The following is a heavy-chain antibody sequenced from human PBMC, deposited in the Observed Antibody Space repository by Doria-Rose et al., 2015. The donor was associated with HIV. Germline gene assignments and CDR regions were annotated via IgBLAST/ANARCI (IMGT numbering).Heavy chain of an antibody. Sequence: QVTLKESGPVLVKPTETLTLTCTVSGVSLSSPGMGVSWIRQPPGQALEWLAHIFSDDERSYIPSLKSRLTISRGTSKSQVVLTMTDMDPVDTATYYCARIKSSRWYHKYYFDFWGQGTLVIVSA. CDR3: ARIKSSRWYHKYYFDF. CDR2: IFSDDER. V-gene: IGHV2-26*01. J-gene: IGHJ4*02. D-gene: IGHD6-13*01. CDR1: GVSLSSPGMG.